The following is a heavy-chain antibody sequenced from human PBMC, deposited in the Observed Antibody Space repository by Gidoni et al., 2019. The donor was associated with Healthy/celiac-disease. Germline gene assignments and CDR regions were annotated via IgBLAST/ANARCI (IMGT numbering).Heavy chain of an antibody. V-gene: IGHV3-9*01. CDR3: AKFGGVGRQRLGYFDY. J-gene: IGHJ4*02. CDR1: GFTLDDYA. D-gene: IGHD3-3*01. Sequence: EVQLVESGGGLVQPGRSLRLSGAASGFTLDDYAMHWVRHAQGKGLEWVAGISWNSGSIGDADSVKGRFTISRDNAKNSLYLQMNSLRAEDTALYYCAKFGGVGRQRLGYFDYWGQGTLVTVSS. CDR2: ISWNSGSI.